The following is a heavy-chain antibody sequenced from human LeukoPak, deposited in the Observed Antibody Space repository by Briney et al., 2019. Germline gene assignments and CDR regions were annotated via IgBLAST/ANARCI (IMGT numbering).Heavy chain of an antibody. D-gene: IGHD3-10*01. Sequence: SETLSLTCTVSGGSISPHYWNWIRQPPGKGLEWIGYIYYSGSTNYNPSLKSRVTISVDRSKNQFSLNLTSVTAADTAVYYCARVGTLVRGVIDYWGQGTLVTVSS. CDR3: ARVGTLVRGVIDY. CDR2: IYYSGST. CDR1: GGSISPHY. V-gene: IGHV4-59*11. J-gene: IGHJ4*02.